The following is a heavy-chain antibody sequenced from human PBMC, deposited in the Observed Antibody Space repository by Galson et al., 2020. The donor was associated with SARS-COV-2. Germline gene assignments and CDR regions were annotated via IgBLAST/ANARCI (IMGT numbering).Heavy chain of an antibody. Sequence: SETLSLTCSVSGGSISSYYWSWIRQPQPPGKGLEWIGYIYDSGSTNYNPSLKSRVTISVDTSKNQLSLKLSSVTAADTAMYYCARLTSSSLLFDFYYYMDVWGKGTAVTVSS. V-gene: IGHV4-59*08. J-gene: IGHJ6*03. CDR3: ARLTSSSLLFDFYYYMDV. D-gene: IGHD6-6*01. CDR2: IYDSGST. CDR1: GGSISSYY.